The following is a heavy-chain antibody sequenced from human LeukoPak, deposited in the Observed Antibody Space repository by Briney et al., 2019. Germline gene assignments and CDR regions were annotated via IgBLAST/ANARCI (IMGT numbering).Heavy chain of an antibody. J-gene: IGHJ6*03. CDR1: GYTFTSYY. Sequence: ASVKVSCKASGYTFTSYYMHWVRQAPGQGLEWMGIINPSGGSTSYAQKFQGRVSMTRDTSTSTAYMELSSLRSEDTAVYYCARQSFYCSGGSCYRYHYYYMDVWGKGTTVTVSS. V-gene: IGHV1-46*01. CDR3: ARQSFYCSGGSCYRYHYYYMDV. D-gene: IGHD2-15*01. CDR2: INPSGGST.